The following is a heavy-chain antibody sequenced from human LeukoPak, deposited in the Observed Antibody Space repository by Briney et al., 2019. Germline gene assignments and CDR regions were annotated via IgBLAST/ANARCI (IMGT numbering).Heavy chain of an antibody. CDR3: ARQYCSGGSCYWFVFDY. CDR1: GFTFSSYA. J-gene: IGHJ4*02. D-gene: IGHD2-15*01. V-gene: IGHV3-30*04. Sequence: GGSLRLSCAASGFTFSSYAMHWVRQAPGKGLEWVAVISYDGSNKYYADSVKGRFTISRDNSKNTLYLQMNSLRAEDTAVYYCARQYCSGGSCYWFVFDYWGQGTLVTVSP. CDR2: ISYDGSNK.